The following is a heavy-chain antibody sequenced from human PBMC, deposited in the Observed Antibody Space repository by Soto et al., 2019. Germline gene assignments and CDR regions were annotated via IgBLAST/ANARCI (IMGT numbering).Heavy chain of an antibody. CDR1: GGSISSGDYY. CDR3: ARGKGSDGENWFDP. CDR2: IYYSGST. D-gene: IGHD3-10*01. V-gene: IGHV4-30-4*01. J-gene: IGHJ5*02. Sequence: SETLSLTCTVSGGSISSGDYYWSWIRQPPGKGLEWIGYIYYSGSTYYNPSLKSRVTISVDTSKNQFSLKLSSVTAADTAVYYCARGKGSDGENWFDPWGQGTLVTVSS.